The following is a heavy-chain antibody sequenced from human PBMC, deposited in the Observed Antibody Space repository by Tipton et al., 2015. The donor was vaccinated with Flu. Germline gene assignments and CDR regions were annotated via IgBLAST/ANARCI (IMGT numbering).Heavy chain of an antibody. D-gene: IGHD2-15*01. CDR1: GFTFSKFG. Sequence: SLRLSCVVSGFTFSKFGMHWVRQAPGKGLEWVAVIWYDGTNDNYADSVKGRFTVSRDDSKNTLFLQMNSLGAEDTAVYYCTRDVYCRDGRGSSIGFYGMDVWGQGTTVTVSS. CDR2: IWYDGTND. J-gene: IGHJ6*02. CDR3: TRDVYCRDGRGSSIGFYGMDV. V-gene: IGHV3-33*01.